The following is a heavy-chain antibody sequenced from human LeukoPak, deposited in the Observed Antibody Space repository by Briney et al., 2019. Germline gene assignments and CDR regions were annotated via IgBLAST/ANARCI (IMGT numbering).Heavy chain of an antibody. CDR3: ARDPLVVVAATYYYYYGMDV. D-gene: IGHD2-15*01. CDR2: VSAYNGNT. J-gene: IGHJ6*02. CDR1: GYTFTSYG. Sequence: ASVKVSCKASGYTFTSYGISWVRQAPGQGLEWMGWVSAYNGNTNYAQKLQGRVTMTTDTSTSTAYMELRSLRSDDTAVYYCARDPLVVVAATYYYYYGMDVWGQGTTVTVSS. V-gene: IGHV1-18*01.